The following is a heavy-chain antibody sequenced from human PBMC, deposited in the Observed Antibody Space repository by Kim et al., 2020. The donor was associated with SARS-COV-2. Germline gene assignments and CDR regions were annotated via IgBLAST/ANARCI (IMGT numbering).Heavy chain of an antibody. CDR1: GFTFSSYG. Sequence: GGSLRLSCAASGFTFSSYGMHWVRQAPGKGLEWVAVIWYDGSNKYYADSVKGRFTISRDNSKNTLYLQMNSLRAEDTAVYYCARDSAVDYYGMDVWGQGTTVPVSS. J-gene: IGHJ6*02. V-gene: IGHV3-33*01. D-gene: IGHD2-15*01. CDR2: IWYDGSNK. CDR3: ARDSAVDYYGMDV.